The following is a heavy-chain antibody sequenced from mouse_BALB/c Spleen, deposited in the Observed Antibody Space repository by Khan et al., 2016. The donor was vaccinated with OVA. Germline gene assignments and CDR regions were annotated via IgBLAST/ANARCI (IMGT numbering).Heavy chain of an antibody. J-gene: IGHJ1*01. V-gene: IGHV9-3-1*01. CDR2: INTSTGEP. CDR1: GYTFTNYG. Sequence: QIQLVQSGPELKKPGETVKISCKASGYTFTNYGMNWVKQAPGKGLKWMGWINTSTGEPTYADDFKGRFAFSLETSASTAYLQINNLKNEDTATYFCARMKRYWYFDVWGAGTTVTVSS. CDR3: ARMKRYWYFDV.